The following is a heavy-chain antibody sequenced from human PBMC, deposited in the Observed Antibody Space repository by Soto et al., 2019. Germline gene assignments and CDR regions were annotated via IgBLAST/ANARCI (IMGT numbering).Heavy chain of an antibody. CDR3: ARDLHGDPYY. V-gene: IGHV1-18*01. J-gene: IGHJ4*02. CDR2: IGAYNGDT. CDR1: GYTFDNYA. Sequence: ASVKVSCKASGYTFDNYAISWVRQAPGQGLEWMGWIGAYNGDTNYAKKLQGRVTMTTDTSSSTAYMELRSLRSDDTAVYYCARDLHGDPYYWGQGTLVTSPQ. D-gene: IGHD4-17*01.